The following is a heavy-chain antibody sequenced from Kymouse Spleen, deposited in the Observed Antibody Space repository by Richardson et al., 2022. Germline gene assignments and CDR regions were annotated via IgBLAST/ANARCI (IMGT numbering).Heavy chain of an antibody. CDR1: GFTFSSYS. Sequence: EVQLVESGGGLVKPGGSLRLSCAASGFTFSSYSMNWVRQAPGKGLEWVSSISSSSSYIYYADSVKGRFTISRDNAKNSLYLQMNSLRAEDTAVYYCARDPSPTRYFDYWGQGTLVTVSS. CDR2: ISSSSSYI. CDR3: ARDPSPTRYFDY. J-gene: IGHJ4*02. D-gene: IGHD4-17*01,IGHD4-23*01,IGHD5-12*01. V-gene: IGHV3-21*03.